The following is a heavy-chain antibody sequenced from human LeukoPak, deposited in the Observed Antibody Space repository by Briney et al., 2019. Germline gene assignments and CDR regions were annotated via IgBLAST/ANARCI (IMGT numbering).Heavy chain of an antibody. CDR2: IYTSGST. V-gene: IGHV4-4*07. CDR1: GGSMSSYY. Sequence: PSETLSLTCTVSGGSMSSYYWSWIRQPAGKGLEWIGRIYTSGSTNYNPSLKSRVTMSVDTSKNQFSLKLSSVTAADTAVYYCARDWYCSGGSCYGHYYYYGMDVWGQGTTVTVSS. D-gene: IGHD2-15*01. J-gene: IGHJ6*02. CDR3: ARDWYCSGGSCYGHYYYYGMDV.